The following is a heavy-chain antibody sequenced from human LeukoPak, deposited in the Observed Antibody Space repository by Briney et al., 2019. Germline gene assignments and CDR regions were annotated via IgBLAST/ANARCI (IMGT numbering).Heavy chain of an antibody. J-gene: IGHJ6*03. D-gene: IGHD5-24*01. V-gene: IGHV4-39*01. Sequence: SETLSLTCTVSGGSISSTNYYWGWLRQPPGKGLEWIGSINYIGSIFDNLSLKSRVTISVDSSKNLFSLKLNSVTAADTAVYYCARLGGEMVTSYMDVWGKGTTVTASS. CDR2: INYIGSI. CDR3: ARLGGEMVTSYMDV. CDR1: GGSISSTNYY.